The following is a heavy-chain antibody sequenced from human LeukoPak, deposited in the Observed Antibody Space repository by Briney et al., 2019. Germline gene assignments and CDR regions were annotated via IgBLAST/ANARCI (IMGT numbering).Heavy chain of an antibody. CDR2: IKQDGSEK. V-gene: IGHV3-7*05. CDR1: GFTFSSYW. D-gene: IGHD3-9*01. J-gene: IGHJ4*02. Sequence: PGGSLRLSCAASGFTFSSYWMSWVRQAPGKGLEWVANIKQDGSEKYYVDSVKGRFTISRDNAKNSLYLQMNSLRAEDTAVYYCARGALRYFDWLLTYDGDHTYYFDYWGQGTLVTVSS. CDR3: ARGALRYFDWLLTYDGDHTYYFDY.